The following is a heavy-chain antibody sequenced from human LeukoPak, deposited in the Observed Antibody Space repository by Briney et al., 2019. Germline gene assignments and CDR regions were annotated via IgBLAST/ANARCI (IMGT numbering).Heavy chain of an antibody. CDR3: ARSLPDEAYFQH. J-gene: IGHJ1*01. CDR1: GGSISSGGYY. V-gene: IGHV4-31*03. Sequence: PSQTLSLTCTVSGGSISSGGYYWSWIRQHPGKGLEWIGYIYYSGSTYYNPSLKSRVTISVDTSKNQFSLKLSSVTAADTAVYYCARSLPDEAYFQHWGQGTLVTVSS. CDR2: IYYSGST.